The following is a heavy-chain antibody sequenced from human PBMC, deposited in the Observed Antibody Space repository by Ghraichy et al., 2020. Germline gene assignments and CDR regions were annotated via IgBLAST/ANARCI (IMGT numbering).Heavy chain of an antibody. D-gene: IGHD6-6*01. CDR2: ITSKAYGGTT. J-gene: IGHJ4*02. Sequence: GGSLRLSCAASGFTFGDYAMSWFRQAPGKGLEWVGFITSKAYGGTTEYAASVKGRFTISSNDSKSIAYLQMNSLKTEDTAVYYCTRGDHGIAARPDYWGQGTLVTVSS. V-gene: IGHV3-49*03. CDR3: TRGDHGIAARPDY. CDR1: GFTFGDYA.